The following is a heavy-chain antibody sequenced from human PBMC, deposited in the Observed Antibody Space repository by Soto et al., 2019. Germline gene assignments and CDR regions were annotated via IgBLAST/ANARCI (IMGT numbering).Heavy chain of an antibody. CDR1: GFNFSHYA. CDR3: AKEDPSGRYSLDY. CDR2: ISLEGSNK. V-gene: IGHV3-30*18. Sequence: GGSLRLSCEASGFNFSHYAMHWVRQAPGKGLEWLAIISLEGSNKYSAKPVKDRFTISRDNSKSTLYLQMNSLRIEDTAVYFCAKEDPSGRYSLDYWGQGSQVTVSS. D-gene: IGHD1-26*01. J-gene: IGHJ4*02.